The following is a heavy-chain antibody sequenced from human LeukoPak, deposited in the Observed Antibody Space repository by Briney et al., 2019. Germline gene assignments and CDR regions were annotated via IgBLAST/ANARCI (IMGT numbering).Heavy chain of an antibody. J-gene: IGHJ1*01. CDR1: GFTFSSYW. D-gene: IGHD2-2*01. CDR3: ARDHEYRGLGPFQH. Sequence: PGGSLRLSCAASGFTFSSYWMSWVRQAPGKGLEWVANIKQDGSEKYYVDSVKGRFTISRDNAKNSLYLQMNSLRAEDTAVYHCARDHEYRGLGPFQHWGQGTLVTVSS. V-gene: IGHV3-7*01. CDR2: IKQDGSEK.